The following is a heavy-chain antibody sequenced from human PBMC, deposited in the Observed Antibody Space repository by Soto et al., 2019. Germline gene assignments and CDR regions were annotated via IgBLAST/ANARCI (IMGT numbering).Heavy chain of an antibody. CDR3: VRALSYGDYDYYYYGMDV. J-gene: IGHJ6*02. V-gene: IGHV4-38-2*01. D-gene: IGHD4-17*01. CDR2: IFHSGST. CDR1: GYSISSGYY. Sequence: SETLSLTCAVSGYSISSGYYWGWIRQPPGKGLEWIGNIFHSGSTYYNPSLKSRVTMSVDTSKNQFSLKLSSVTAADTAVYFCVRALSYGDYDYYYYGMDVWGQGTTVTVSS.